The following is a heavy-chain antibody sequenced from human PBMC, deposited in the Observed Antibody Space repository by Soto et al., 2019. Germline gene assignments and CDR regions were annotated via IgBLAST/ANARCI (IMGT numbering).Heavy chain of an antibody. CDR2: IYYRGNT. CDR3: AIMHEDTVTSYYFDY. Sequence: QVQLQESGPGLVKPSQTLSLTCTVSGGSISSGDFYWSWIRQPPGKGLEWMGYIYYRGNTYYNPSLKTRVIISVDTPKSQLSLMLGSETAAASAVYYCAIMHEDTVTSYYFDYWGQGALVTVSS. V-gene: IGHV4-30-4*01. J-gene: IGHJ4*02. D-gene: IGHD4-17*01. CDR1: GGSISSGDFY.